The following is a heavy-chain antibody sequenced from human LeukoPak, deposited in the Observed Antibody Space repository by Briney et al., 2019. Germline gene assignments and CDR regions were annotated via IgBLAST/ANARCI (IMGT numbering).Heavy chain of an antibody. D-gene: IGHD1-26*01. J-gene: IGHJ4*02. Sequence: SETLSLTCTVSGGSLSSYYWSWIPQPPGKGLEWIGYIYYSGSTNYNPSLKSRVTISVDTSKNQFSIKLSSVTAASTAVYDCAREVGSYYGAAGGGYYFDYWGQGTLVTVSS. CDR1: GGSLSSYY. CDR3: AREVGSYYGAAGGGYYFDY. V-gene: IGHV4-59*01. CDR2: IYYSGST.